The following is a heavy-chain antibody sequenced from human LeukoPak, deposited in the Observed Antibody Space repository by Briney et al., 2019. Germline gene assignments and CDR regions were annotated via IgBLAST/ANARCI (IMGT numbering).Heavy chain of an antibody. J-gene: IGHJ4*02. D-gene: IGHD3-9*01. V-gene: IGHV1-69*05. CDR2: IIPIFGTA. CDR1: GGTFSSYA. Sequence: SVKVSCKASGGTFSSYAISWVRQAPGQGHEWMGRIIPIFGTANYAQKFQGRVTITTDESTSTAYMELSSLRSGDTAVYYCARDPDYDILTGSPGYWGQGTLVTVSS. CDR3: ARDPDYDILTGSPGY.